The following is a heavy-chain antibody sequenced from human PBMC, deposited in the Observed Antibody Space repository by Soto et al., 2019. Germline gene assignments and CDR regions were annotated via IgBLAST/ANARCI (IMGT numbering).Heavy chain of an antibody. CDR2: ISAYNGNT. Sequence: ASVKVSCKASGYTFTNYGISWVRQAPGQGLEWMGWISAYNGNTKYAQKLQGRVTMTTDTSTSTAYMELRSLRSDDTAVYYCARGVGSGSYYNQYNWFDPWGQGTLVTVFS. CDR3: ARGVGSGSYYNQYNWFDP. D-gene: IGHD3-10*01. V-gene: IGHV1-18*01. J-gene: IGHJ5*02. CDR1: GYTFTNYG.